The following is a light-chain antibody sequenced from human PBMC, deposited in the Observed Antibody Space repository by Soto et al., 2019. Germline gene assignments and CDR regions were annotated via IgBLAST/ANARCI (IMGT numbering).Light chain of an antibody. V-gene: IGKV1-9*01. CDR1: QGISSF. CDR2: AAS. Sequence: IQLTQSPSSLSASVGDRVTITCRASQGISSFLAWYQQKPGKAPKLLIYAASTLQTGVPSRFSGSGSGTDFTLTISSLQPADFATYCCQQLNSYPITVGQGTRLEIK. J-gene: IGKJ5*01. CDR3: QQLNSYPIT.